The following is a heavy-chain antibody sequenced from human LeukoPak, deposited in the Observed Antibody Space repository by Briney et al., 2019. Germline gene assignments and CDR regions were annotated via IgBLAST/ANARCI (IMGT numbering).Heavy chain of an antibody. CDR2: IYWNDDK. CDR1: GFSLSTSGVG. Sequence: SGPTLVNPTQTLTLTRTFSGFSLSTSGVGVGWLRQPPGKALEWLALIYWNDDKLYSPSLKSRLTITKDTSKNQVVPTMTNMDPVDTATYYCAHKDWSDPFDYWGQGTLVTVSS. V-gene: IGHV2-5*01. CDR3: AHKDWSDPFDY. J-gene: IGHJ4*02. D-gene: IGHD3-3*01.